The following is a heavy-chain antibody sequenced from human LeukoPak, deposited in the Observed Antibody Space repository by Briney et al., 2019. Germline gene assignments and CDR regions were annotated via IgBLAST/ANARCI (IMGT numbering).Heavy chain of an antibody. CDR2: IKNDGSQK. V-gene: IGHV3-7*04. CDR1: GFTFSSYS. J-gene: IGHJ4*02. Sequence: GGSLRLSCAASGFTFSSYSMTWVRQAPGKGLEWVANIKNDGSQKYYADSVEGRFTISRDNAKHLLYLQMHGLRADDTAVYYCVWGHYGDYTGQGTLVTVSS. CDR3: VWGHYGDY.